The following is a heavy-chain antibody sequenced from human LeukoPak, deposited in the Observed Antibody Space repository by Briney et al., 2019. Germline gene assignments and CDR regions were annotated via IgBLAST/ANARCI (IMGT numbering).Heavy chain of an antibody. V-gene: IGHV3-21*01. CDR2: ISSSSSYI. CDR3: ARDLRVRGVIITPLYYYYYGMDV. CDR1: GFTFSSYS. D-gene: IGHD3-10*01. Sequence: GWSLRLSCAASGFTFSSYSMNWVRQAPGKGLEGVSSISSSSSYIYYADPVKGRFTISRDNAKNSLYLQMNSLRAEDTAVYYCARDLRVRGVIITPLYYYYYGMDVWGQGTTVTVSS. J-gene: IGHJ6*01.